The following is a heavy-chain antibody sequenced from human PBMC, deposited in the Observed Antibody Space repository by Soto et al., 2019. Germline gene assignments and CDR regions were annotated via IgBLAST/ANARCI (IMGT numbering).Heavy chain of an antibody. V-gene: IGHV1-69*09. CDR3: ARLQSAGLDD. Sequence: QVQLLQSGTEVKKPGSSVKVSCKASGVPFNSYGFAWVRQAPGRGLEWVGRINPIAQLRNYEQSLQGRVTITADTSTTTDNVECSVLTAEDAAVYYGARLQSAGLDDWGEGT. CDR2: INPIAQLR. J-gene: IGHJ3*01. D-gene: IGHD2-15*01. CDR1: GVPFNSYG.